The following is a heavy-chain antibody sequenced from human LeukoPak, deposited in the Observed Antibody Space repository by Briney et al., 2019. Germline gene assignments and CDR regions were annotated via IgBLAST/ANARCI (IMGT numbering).Heavy chain of an antibody. CDR1: GFTFDDYA. CDR2: INWNGGST. CDR3: ARYSGSYSPRLSWFDP. Sequence: GGSLRLSCAATGFTFDDYAMSWVRQAPGKGLEWVSGINWNGGSTGYADSVKGRFTISRDNAKSSLYLQMNSLRAEDTALSYCARYSGSYSPRLSWFDPWGQGTLVTVSS. J-gene: IGHJ5*02. V-gene: IGHV3-20*04. D-gene: IGHD1-26*01.